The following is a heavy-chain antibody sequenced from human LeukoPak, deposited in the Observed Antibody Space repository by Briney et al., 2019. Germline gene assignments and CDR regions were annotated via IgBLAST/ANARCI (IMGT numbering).Heavy chain of an antibody. Sequence: GGSLRLSCAASGFTFSAYSKTWVRQAPGKGLEWVANIKQDGNERSYVDSVKGRFTISRDNAKNSLYLQMNSLRVEDTAVYYCARDRGSSSWGQGILVTVSS. V-gene: IGHV3-7*01. CDR1: GFTFSAYS. J-gene: IGHJ4*02. D-gene: IGHD2-2*01. CDR3: ARDRGSSS. CDR2: IKQDGNER.